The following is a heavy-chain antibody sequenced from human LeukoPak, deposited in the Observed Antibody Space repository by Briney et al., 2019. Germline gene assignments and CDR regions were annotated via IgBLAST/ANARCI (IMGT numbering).Heavy chain of an antibody. CDR1: GGSFSGYY. CDR3: ARLTKNDSGSFRFGKKKRGYMDV. Sequence: SETLSLTCAVYGGSFSGYYWSWIRQPPGKGLEWIGEINRSGSTNYNPSLKSRVTISVDTSKNQFSLKLSSVTAADTAVYYCARLTKNDSGSFRFGKKKRGYMDVWGKGTTVTISS. V-gene: IGHV4-34*01. D-gene: IGHD3-10*01. J-gene: IGHJ6*03. CDR2: INRSGST.